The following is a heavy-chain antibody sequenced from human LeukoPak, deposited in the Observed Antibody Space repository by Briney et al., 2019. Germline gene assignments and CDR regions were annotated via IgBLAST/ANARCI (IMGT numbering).Heavy chain of an antibody. D-gene: IGHD5-12*01. CDR3: AKHLSIVATIFDP. J-gene: IGHJ5*02. Sequence: GGSLRLSCVASEFDFSSYSLNWIRQAPGKGLEWVSSISSTTKYIYYGDSVKGRFTISRDNAKNSLFLEMTSLRAEDTAVYYCAKHLSIVATIFDPWGQGTLVTVSS. CDR2: ISSTTKYI. CDR1: EFDFSSYS. V-gene: IGHV3-21*04.